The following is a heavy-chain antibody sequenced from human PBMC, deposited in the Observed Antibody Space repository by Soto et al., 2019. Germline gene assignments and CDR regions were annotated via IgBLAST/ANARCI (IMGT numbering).Heavy chain of an antibody. V-gene: IGHV1-18*01. CDR3: AREQWLVTGYFDY. D-gene: IGHD6-19*01. CDR1: GYTFTSDG. CDR2: ISAYNGNT. Sequence: ASVKVSCKGSGYTFTSDGVSWVRQAPGQGLEWTGWISAYNGNTNYAQKLQGRVTMTTDTSTSTAYMELRSLRSDDTAVYYCAREQWLVTGYFDYWGQGTLVTVSS. J-gene: IGHJ4*02.